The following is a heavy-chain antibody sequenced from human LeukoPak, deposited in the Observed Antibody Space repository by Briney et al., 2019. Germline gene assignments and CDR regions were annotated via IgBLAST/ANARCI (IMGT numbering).Heavy chain of an antibody. CDR1: GFTFDDYG. CDR2: IYHSGST. J-gene: IGHJ3*02. CDR3: AREGLAARRGAFDI. D-gene: IGHD6-6*01. Sequence: PGGSLRLSCAASGFTFDDYGMSWVRQPPGKGLEWIGEIYHSGSTNYNPSLKSRVTISVDKSKNLFSLKLSSVTAADTAVYYCAREGLAARRGAFDIWGQGTVVSVSS. V-gene: IGHV4-4*02.